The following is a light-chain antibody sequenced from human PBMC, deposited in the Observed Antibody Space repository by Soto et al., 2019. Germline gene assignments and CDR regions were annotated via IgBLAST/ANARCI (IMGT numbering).Light chain of an antibody. V-gene: IGLV2-11*01. J-gene: IGLJ2*01. CDR3: CSYAGSYPFVV. CDR1: SSDVGDYNY. Sequence: QSALTQPRSVSGSPGQSVTISCTGTSSDVGDYNYVSWYQHHPGKAPKLMISDVSERPSGVPDRFSGSKSGSTASLTISGLQAEDEADYYCCSYAGSYPFVVFGGGTKLTVL. CDR2: DVS.